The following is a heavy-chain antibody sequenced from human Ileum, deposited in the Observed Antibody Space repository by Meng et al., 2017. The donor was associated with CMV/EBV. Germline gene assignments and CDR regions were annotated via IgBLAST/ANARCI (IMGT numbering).Heavy chain of an antibody. J-gene: IGHJ4*02. Sequence: ASVKVSCKASGGTFSSYAISWVRQAPGQGLEWMGIINPSGGSTSYAQKFQGRVTMTRDTSTSTVYMELSSLRSEDTAVYYCARGGYSYGYKPSPFDYWGQGTLVTVSS. CDR2: INPSGGST. CDR3: ARGGYSYGYKPSPFDY. D-gene: IGHD5-18*01. CDR1: GGTFSSYA. V-gene: IGHV1-46*01.